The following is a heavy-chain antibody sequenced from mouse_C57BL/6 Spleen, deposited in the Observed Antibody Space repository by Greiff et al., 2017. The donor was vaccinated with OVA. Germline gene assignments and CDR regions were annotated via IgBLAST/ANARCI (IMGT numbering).Heavy chain of an antibody. Sequence: QVQLQQSGAELARPGASVTMSCKASGYTFTSYTMHWVKQRPGQGLEWIGYINPSSGYTKYNQKFKDKATLTADKSSSTAYMQLSSLTSEDSAVYYCARGRDYYAMDYWGQGTSVTVSS. CDR1: GYTFTSYT. V-gene: IGHV1-4*01. CDR3: ARGRDYYAMDY. CDR2: INPSSGYT. J-gene: IGHJ4*01.